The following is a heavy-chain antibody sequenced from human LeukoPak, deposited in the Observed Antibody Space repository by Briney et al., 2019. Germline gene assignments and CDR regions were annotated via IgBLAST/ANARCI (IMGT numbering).Heavy chain of an antibody. CDR1: GGSISSYY. J-gene: IGHJ4*02. Sequence: SETLSLTCTVSGGSISSYYWSWIRQPPGKGLEWIGYIYYSGSTNYNPSLKSRVTISVDTSKNQFSLRLSSVTAADTAVYYCARGTSISGSYGVDYWGQGTLVTVPS. CDR2: IYYSGST. D-gene: IGHD1-26*01. V-gene: IGHV4-59*01. CDR3: ARGTSISGSYGVDY.